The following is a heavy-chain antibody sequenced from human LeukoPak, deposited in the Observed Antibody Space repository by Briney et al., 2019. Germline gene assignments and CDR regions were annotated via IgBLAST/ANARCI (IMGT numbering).Heavy chain of an antibody. CDR3: ARQRLYCSGGSCYQEFDY. D-gene: IGHD2-15*01. Sequence: SETLSLTCTVSGGSISSSSYYWGWIRQPPGKGLAWIGSIYYSGSTYYNPSLKSRVTISVDTSKNQFSLKLSSVTAADTAVYYCARQRLYCSGGSCYQEFDYWGQGTLVTVSS. J-gene: IGHJ4*02. CDR1: GGSISSSSYY. CDR2: IYYSGST. V-gene: IGHV4-39*01.